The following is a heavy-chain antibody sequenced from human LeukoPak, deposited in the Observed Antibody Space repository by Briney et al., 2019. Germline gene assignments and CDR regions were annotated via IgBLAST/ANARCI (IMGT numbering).Heavy chain of an antibody. CDR2: IYTSGST. V-gene: IGHV4-4*07. D-gene: IGHD5-12*01. J-gene: IGHJ4*02. Sequence: SETLSLTCTVSGGSISSYYWSWIRQPAGKGLEWIGRIYTSGSTDYNHSLNRRLPMSVATSTHQFSLKLSSVTAADTAVYYCARIGSGYDYDYWGQGTLVTVSS. CDR1: GGSISSYY. CDR3: ARIGSGYDYDY.